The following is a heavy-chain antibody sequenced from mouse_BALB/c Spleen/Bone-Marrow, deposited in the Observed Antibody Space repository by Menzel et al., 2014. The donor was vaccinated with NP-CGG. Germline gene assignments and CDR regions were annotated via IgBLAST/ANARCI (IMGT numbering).Heavy chain of an antibody. Sequence: DVMLVESGGGLVKPGGPLRLSCAASGFTFSSYTMSWVRQTPEKRLEWVATISSGGSYTYYPDSVKGRFTISRDNAKNTLYLQMSSLKSEDTAMYYCTRGDRYEGDYYAMDYWGQGTSVTVSS. J-gene: IGHJ4*01. V-gene: IGHV5-6-4*01. CDR1: GFTFSSYT. CDR2: ISSGGSYT. CDR3: TRGDRYEGDYYAMDY. D-gene: IGHD2-14*01.